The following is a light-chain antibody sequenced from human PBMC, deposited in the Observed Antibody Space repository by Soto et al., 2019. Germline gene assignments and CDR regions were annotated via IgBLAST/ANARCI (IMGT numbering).Light chain of an antibody. V-gene: IGKV1-39*01. J-gene: IGKJ3*01. CDR3: QQSYTNPLT. CDR2: GAS. CDR1: ENVMTY. Sequence: DIQMTQSPSSLSASVGDRVTMTCRASENVMTYLNWYQQKSGKAPKLLIYGASSLQGGVPSRFNGNGSETNFSLTISAVQPEDYAIYHCQQSYTNPLTFGPGTKGDFK.